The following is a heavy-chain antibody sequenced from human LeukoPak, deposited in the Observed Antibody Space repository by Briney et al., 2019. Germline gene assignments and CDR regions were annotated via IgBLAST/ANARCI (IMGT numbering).Heavy chain of an antibody. J-gene: IGHJ6*02. CDR2: ISGSGGST. D-gene: IGHD5-18*01. V-gene: IGHV3-23*01. Sequence: GGSLRLSCAASGFTFSSYAMSWVRQAPGKGLEWVSAISGSGGSTYYADSVKGRLTISRDNSKNTLYLQMNSLRAEDTAVYYCAKDGGYSYGLYYYYYYGMDVWGQGTTVTVSS. CDR3: AKDGGYSYGLYYYYYYGMDV. CDR1: GFTFSSYA.